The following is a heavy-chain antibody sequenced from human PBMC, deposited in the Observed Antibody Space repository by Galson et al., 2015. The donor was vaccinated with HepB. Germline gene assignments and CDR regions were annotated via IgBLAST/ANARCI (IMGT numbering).Heavy chain of an antibody. J-gene: IGHJ4*02. D-gene: IGHD3-22*01. CDR2: ISGGGSTT. CDR1: GFTFSNFV. CDR3: ARDHYDGSGSPNYYFDY. Sequence: SLRLSCAASGFTFSNFVMSWVRQAPGKGLEWVSAISGGGSTTYYPDSVKGRFTISRDNSKNTLYLQMNSLRAEDTAVYYCARDHYDGSGSPNYYFDYWGQGTLVTVSS. V-gene: IGHV3-23*01.